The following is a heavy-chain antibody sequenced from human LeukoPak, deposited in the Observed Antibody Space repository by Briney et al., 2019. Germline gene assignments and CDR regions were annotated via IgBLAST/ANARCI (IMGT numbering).Heavy chain of an antibody. Sequence: PGGSLRLSCAASGFTFSDYYMTWFRQAPGKGLEWVSYISGGSSYTNFADSVKGRFTISRDNAKNSLYLQMNSLRAEDTAVYYCARAGYSFDSPNYFDYWGQGTLVTVSS. CDR3: ARAGYSFDSPNYFDY. V-gene: IGHV3-11*06. CDR1: GFTFSDYY. D-gene: IGHD5-18*01. J-gene: IGHJ4*02. CDR2: ISGGSSYT.